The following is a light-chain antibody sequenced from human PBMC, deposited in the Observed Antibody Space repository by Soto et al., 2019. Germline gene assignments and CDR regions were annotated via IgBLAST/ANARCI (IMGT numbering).Light chain of an antibody. CDR1: QSLSSR. Sequence: IQMTQSPSSLSASVGDRVTITCRASQSLSSRLTWYQQKPVEAPKLLIYETSSLHSGVPSRFSGSGSETDFTLTINSLQPEDFATYYCQQSFSPPYTFGQGTKLEIK. V-gene: IGKV1-39*01. J-gene: IGKJ2*01. CDR3: QQSFSPPYT. CDR2: ETS.